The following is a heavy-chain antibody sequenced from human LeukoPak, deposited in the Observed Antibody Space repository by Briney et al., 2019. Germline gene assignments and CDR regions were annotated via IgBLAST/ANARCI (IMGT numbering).Heavy chain of an antibody. D-gene: IGHD3-22*01. V-gene: IGHV3-30-3*01. J-gene: IGHJ4*02. CDR3: GGDSSGYYYEDY. CDR2: ISYDGSNK. Sequence: GGSLRLSCAASGFTFSSYAMHWVRQAPGKGLEWVAVISYDGSNKYYADSVKGRFTISRDNSKNTLYLQMNSLRAEDTAAYYCGGDSSGYYYEDYWGQGTLVTVSS. CDR1: GFTFSSYA.